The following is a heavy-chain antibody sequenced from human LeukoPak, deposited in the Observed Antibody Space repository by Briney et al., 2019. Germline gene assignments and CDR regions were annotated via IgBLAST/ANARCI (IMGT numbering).Heavy chain of an antibody. J-gene: IGHJ3*02. D-gene: IGHD3-22*01. CDR3: ANGITMIVVPGPDAFDI. CDR1: GFTFSSYG. Sequence: GGSLRLSCAASGFTFSSYGMHWVRQAPGKGLEWVAFIRYDGSNKYYADSVKGRFTISRDNSKNTLYPQMNSLRAEDTAVYYCANGITMIVVPGPDAFDIWGQGTMVTVSS. V-gene: IGHV3-30*02. CDR2: IRYDGSNK.